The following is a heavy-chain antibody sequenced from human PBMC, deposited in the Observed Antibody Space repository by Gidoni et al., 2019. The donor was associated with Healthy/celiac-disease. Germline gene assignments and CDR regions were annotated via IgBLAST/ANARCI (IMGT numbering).Heavy chain of an antibody. CDR3: TTTLYSSSWYSGFDY. CDR2: IRSKANSYAT. D-gene: IGHD6-13*01. Sequence: EVQLVESGGGLFQPGGSLKLSCAASGFTFSGSAMHWVRQASGKGLEWVGRIRSKANSYATAYAASVKGRFTISRDDSKNTAYLQMNSLKTEDTAVYYCTTTLYSSSWYSGFDYWGQGTLVTVSS. V-gene: IGHV3-73*01. CDR1: GFTFSGSA. J-gene: IGHJ4*02.